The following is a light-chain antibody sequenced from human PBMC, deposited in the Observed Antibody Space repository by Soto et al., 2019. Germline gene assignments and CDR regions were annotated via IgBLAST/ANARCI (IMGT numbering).Light chain of an antibody. CDR3: SSYTSSTTVV. CDR2: EVT. J-gene: IGLJ2*01. CDR1: SSDIGGYNY. Sequence: QPVLTQPASVSGSPGQSITISCTGPSSDIGGYNYVSWYQQHPGKGPKLMIYEVTNRPSGVSNRFSGSKSGNTASLTISGLQAEDEADYYCSSYTSSTTVVFGGGTKVTVL. V-gene: IGLV2-14*01.